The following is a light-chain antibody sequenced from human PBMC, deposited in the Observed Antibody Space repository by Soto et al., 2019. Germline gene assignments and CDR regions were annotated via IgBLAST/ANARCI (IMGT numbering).Light chain of an antibody. Sequence: EIVLTQSPATLSLSPGERATLSCRASQSLSHYLVWYQHKPGQAPRLLIHDVSHRATGVPARFSGSGSGTDFTLPISGLEPEDFAVYYCQQRRDWPRTFGQGTKVEI. V-gene: IGKV3-11*01. CDR2: DVS. CDR3: QQRRDWPRT. CDR1: QSLSHY. J-gene: IGKJ1*01.